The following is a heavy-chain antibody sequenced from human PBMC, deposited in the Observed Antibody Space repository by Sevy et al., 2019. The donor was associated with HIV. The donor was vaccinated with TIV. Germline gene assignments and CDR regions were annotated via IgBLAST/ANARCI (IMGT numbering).Heavy chain of an antibody. CDR2: IYYSGST. CDR1: GGSISSSSYY. Sequence: SETLSLTCTVSGGSISSSSYYWGWIRQPPGKGLEWIGSIYYSGSTYYNPSLKSRVTISVDPSKNQFSLKLSSVTAADTAVYYCARHREDGARFYYYYYMDVWGKRTTVTDSS. J-gene: IGHJ6*03. CDR3: ARHREDGARFYYYYYMDV. V-gene: IGHV4-39*01. D-gene: IGHD1-26*01.